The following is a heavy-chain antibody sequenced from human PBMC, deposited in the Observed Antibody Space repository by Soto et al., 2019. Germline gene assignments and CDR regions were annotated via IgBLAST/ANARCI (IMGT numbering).Heavy chain of an antibody. CDR2: IWYDGSNK. V-gene: IGHV3-33*01. CDR1: GVTFRRYV. Sequence: PWWCLGISCAPSGVTFRRYVIHWVRQAPGKGLEWVAVIWYDGSNKYYADSVKGRFTISRDNSKNTLYLQMNSLRAEDTAGYYCASQSFDYWGQGTLVTGSS. J-gene: IGHJ4*02. CDR3: ASQSFDY.